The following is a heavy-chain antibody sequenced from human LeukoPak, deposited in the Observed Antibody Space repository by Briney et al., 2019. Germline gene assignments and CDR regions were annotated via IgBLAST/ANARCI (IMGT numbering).Heavy chain of an antibody. CDR3: ARPSFHCSSTSCYTGYGMDV. J-gene: IGHJ6*02. CDR2: IVVGSGNT. CDR1: GFTFTSSA. D-gene: IGHD2-2*02. V-gene: IGHV1-58*01. Sequence: SVKVSCKASGFTFTSSAVQWVRQARGQRLEWIGWIVVGSGNTNYAQKLQGRVTMTTDTSTSTAYMELRSLRSDDTAVYYCARPSFHCSSTSCYTGYGMDVWGQGTTVTVSS.